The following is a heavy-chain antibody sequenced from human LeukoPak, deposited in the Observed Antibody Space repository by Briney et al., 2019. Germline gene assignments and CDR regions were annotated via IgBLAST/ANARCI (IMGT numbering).Heavy chain of an antibody. CDR2: ISSGSSTI. J-gene: IGHJ4*02. Sequence: GGSLRLSCAASGFTFSSYSMNWVRQAPGKGLEWVSYISSGSSTIYYADSVKGRFTISRDNAKNSLYLQMNSLRAEDTAVYYCARDGIGSSHPYYFDYWGQGTLVTVSS. D-gene: IGHD6-6*01. CDR1: GFTFSSYS. CDR3: ARDGIGSSHPYYFDY. V-gene: IGHV3-48*01.